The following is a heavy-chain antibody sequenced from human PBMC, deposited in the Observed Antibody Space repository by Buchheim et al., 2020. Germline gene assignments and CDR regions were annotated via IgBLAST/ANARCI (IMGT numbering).Heavy chain of an antibody. V-gene: IGHV4-59*01. CDR1: GGSISSYY. D-gene: IGHD3-3*01. CDR3: ARAYYDFWSGYYYYYGMDV. Sequence: QVQLQESGPGLVKPSETLSLTCTVSGGSISSYYWSWIRQPPGKGLEWIGYIYYSGSTNYHPSLKSRVTISVDTSKNQFSLKLSSVTAADTAVYYCARAYYDFWSGYYYYYGMDVWGQGTT. CDR2: IYYSGST. J-gene: IGHJ6*02.